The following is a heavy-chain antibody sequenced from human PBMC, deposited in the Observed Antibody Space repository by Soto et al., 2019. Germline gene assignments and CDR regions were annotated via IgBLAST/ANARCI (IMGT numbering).Heavy chain of an antibody. Sequence: ASVKVSCKASGYTFTSYGISWVRQAPGQGLEWMGWISAYNGNTNYAQKLQGRVTMTTDTFTSTAYVELRSLRSDDTAVYYCARDVADIVVVPASGIFDYWGQGTLVTVSS. CDR1: GYTFTSYG. J-gene: IGHJ4*02. CDR2: ISAYNGNT. V-gene: IGHV1-18*01. CDR3: ARDVADIVVVPASGIFDY. D-gene: IGHD2-2*01.